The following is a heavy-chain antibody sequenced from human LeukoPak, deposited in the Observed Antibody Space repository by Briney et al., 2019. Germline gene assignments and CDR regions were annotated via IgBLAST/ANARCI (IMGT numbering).Heavy chain of an antibody. J-gene: IGHJ4*02. V-gene: IGHV4-59*08. D-gene: IGHD2/OR15-2a*01. CDR3: AGHHPRNTVDF. CDR2: IYYSGLT. Sequence: PSETLSLTCAVSGGSITYYYWSWIRQPPGKGLEWIGYIYYSGLTYYNPSLKSRVTISLDTSKNQFSLKLSSVTAADTAVYYCAGHHPRNTVDFWGQGTLVTVSS. CDR1: GGSITYYY.